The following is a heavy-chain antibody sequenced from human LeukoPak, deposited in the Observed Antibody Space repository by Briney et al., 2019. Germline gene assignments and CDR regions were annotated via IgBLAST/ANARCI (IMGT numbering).Heavy chain of an antibody. D-gene: IGHD6-19*01. J-gene: IGHJ4*02. Sequence: SGGSLRLSCAASGFTFSSYAMSWVRQAPGKGLEWVSAISGSGGSTYYADSVKGRFTISRDNSKNTLYLQMNSLRAEDTAVYYCAGAGSETQWRAFDFWGQGALVTVFS. CDR3: AGAGSETQWRAFDF. CDR2: ISGSGGST. CDR1: GFTFSSYA. V-gene: IGHV3-23*01.